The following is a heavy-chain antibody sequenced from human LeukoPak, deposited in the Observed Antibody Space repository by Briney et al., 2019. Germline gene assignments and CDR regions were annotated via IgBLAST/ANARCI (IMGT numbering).Heavy chain of an antibody. V-gene: IGHV3-11*01. CDR3: ARALHDAFDI. J-gene: IGHJ3*02. Sequence: GGSLRLSCAASGFTFGDYYMGWIRQAPGKGLEWVSYISSSGSTMLYPDSVKGRFTISRDNAKKSLYLQLNSLRAGDTAVYYCARALHDAFDIWGQGAMVSVSS. CDR1: GFTFGDYY. CDR2: ISSSGSTM.